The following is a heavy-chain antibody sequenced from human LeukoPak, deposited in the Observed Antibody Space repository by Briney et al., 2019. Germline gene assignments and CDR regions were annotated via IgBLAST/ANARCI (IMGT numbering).Heavy chain of an antibody. D-gene: IGHD3-22*01. CDR3: ASSVITTPCGFDY. CDR1: GYSFTSYW. J-gene: IGHJ4*02. Sequence: GESLKISCKGSGYSFTSYWIGWVRQMPGKGLEWMGIIYPGDSDTRYSPSFQGQVTISADKSISTAYLQWSSLQASDTAMYYRASSVITTPCGFDYWGQRTLVTVSS. CDR2: IYPGDSDT. V-gene: IGHV5-51*01.